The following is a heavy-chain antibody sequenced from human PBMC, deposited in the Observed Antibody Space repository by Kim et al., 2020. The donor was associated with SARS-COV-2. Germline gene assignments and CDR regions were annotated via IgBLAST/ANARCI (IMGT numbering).Heavy chain of an antibody. CDR1: GFTFSSYS. CDR2: ISSSSSYI. V-gene: IGHV3-21*01. Sequence: GGSLRLSCAASGFTFSSYSMNWVRQAPGKGLEWVSSISSSSSYIYYADSVKGRFTISRDNAKNSLYLQMNSLRAEDTAVYYCARDTYGGYGIGYWGQGTLVTVSS. CDR3: ARDTYGGYGIGY. J-gene: IGHJ4*02. D-gene: IGHD5-12*01.